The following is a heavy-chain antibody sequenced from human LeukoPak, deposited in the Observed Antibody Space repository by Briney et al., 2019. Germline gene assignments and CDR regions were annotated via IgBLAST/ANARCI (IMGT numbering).Heavy chain of an antibody. V-gene: IGHV4-59*01. D-gene: IGHD3-22*01. CDR3: ARENSYYDSTGYYYGSGYFDY. J-gene: IGHJ4*02. CDR2: IYYSGTT. Sequence: SETLSLTCTVSGGSISRYYWNWIRQPPGKGLEWIGYIYYSGTTNYNPSLKSRVTISVDTSKNQFSLRLNSVTAADTAVYYCARENSYYDSTGYYYGSGYFDYWGQGTLVTVSS. CDR1: GGSISRYY.